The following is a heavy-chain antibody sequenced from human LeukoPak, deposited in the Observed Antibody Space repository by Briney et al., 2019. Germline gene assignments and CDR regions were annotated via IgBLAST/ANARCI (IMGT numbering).Heavy chain of an antibody. CDR2: IRYDGRIK. CDR3: AKFADLGPTVTTDY. D-gene: IGHD4-17*01. CDR1: GFTFSSYA. J-gene: IGHJ4*02. Sequence: GGSLRLSCAASGFTFSSYAMHWVRQAPGKGLEWVAFIRYDGRIKYYADSVKGRFTISRDPSKNTMDLQMNSLRAEDTALYYCAKFADLGPTVTTDYWGQGTLVTVSS. V-gene: IGHV3-30*02.